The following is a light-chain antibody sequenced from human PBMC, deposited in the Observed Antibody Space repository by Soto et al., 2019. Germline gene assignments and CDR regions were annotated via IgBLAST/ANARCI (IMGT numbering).Light chain of an antibody. CDR2: EVS. Sequence: QSALTQPASVSGSPGQSITISCTGTSSDIGAYTLVSWYQQYPGKAPRLIIYEVSKRPSGVSDRFSGSKSGNTASLTISGLQAGDEADYYCCSYAGSSTSRVFGTGTKLTVL. CDR1: SSDIGAYTL. J-gene: IGLJ1*01. CDR3: CSYAGSSTSRV. V-gene: IGLV2-23*02.